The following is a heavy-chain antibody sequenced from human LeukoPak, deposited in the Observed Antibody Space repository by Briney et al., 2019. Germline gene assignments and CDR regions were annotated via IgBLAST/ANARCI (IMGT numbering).Heavy chain of an antibody. D-gene: IGHD3-10*01. Sequence: GGSLRLSCAASGFTFSSYAMSGVREAPGKGLERVSAISGSGGSTYYADSVKGRFTISRDNSKNTLYLQMNSLRAEDTAVYYCAKAPFGELLPVDYWGQGTLVTVSS. V-gene: IGHV3-23*01. CDR2: ISGSGGST. J-gene: IGHJ4*02. CDR1: GFTFSSYA. CDR3: AKAPFGELLPVDY.